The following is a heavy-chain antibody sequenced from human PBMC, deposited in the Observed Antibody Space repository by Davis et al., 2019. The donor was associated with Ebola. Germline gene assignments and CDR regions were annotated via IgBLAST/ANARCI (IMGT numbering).Heavy chain of an antibody. V-gene: IGHV4-39*02. CDR3: ARDSDDYSFDY. J-gene: IGHJ4*02. Sequence: MPSETLSLTCTVSGGSIISSSSYWGWIRQPPRKGLEWIGSIYYSGITYYNPSLKSRVTISVDTSKNQFSLKLSSVTAADTAVYYCARDSDDYSFDYWGQGTLVTVSS. CDR2: IYYSGIT. CDR1: GGSIISSSSY. D-gene: IGHD4-11*01.